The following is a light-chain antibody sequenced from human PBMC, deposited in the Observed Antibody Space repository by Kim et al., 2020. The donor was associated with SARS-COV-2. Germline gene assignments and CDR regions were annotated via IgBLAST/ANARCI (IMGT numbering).Light chain of an antibody. Sequence: ITIACTETHSDIGGSKYVSWYQHPPGKAPKVMIYDVTNRPSGISNRFSGSKSGNTASLTISGLQVEDEADYYCNSYTSSSTWVFGGGTQLTVL. V-gene: IGLV2-14*03. CDR1: HSDIGGSKY. CDR2: DVT. CDR3: NSYTSSSTWV. J-gene: IGLJ3*02.